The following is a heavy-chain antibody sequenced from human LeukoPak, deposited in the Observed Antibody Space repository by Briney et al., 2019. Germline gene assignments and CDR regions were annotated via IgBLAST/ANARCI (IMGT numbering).Heavy chain of an antibody. D-gene: IGHD3-10*01. J-gene: IGHJ4*02. Sequence: IGYIYYSGSTNYKPSLKSRVTISVDTSKNQFSLKLSSVTAADTAVYYCASGQGRDYYFDYWGQGTLVTVSS. V-gene: IGHV4-59*09. CDR3: ASGQGRDYYFDY. CDR2: IYYSGST.